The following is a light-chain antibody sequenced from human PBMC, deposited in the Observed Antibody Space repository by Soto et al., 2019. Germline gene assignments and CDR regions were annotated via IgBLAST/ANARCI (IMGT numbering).Light chain of an antibody. CDR3: QHYNTYPWT. J-gene: IGKJ1*01. CDR1: QSISGW. Sequence: DIQMTPSPSTLSSSVGDRVTITSPGRQSISGWLAWYQHKPGKAPKFLIYDASTLESGVPSRFSGSGSGTEFTLTISSLQPDDFATYYCQHYNTYPWTFGQGTQVDIK. V-gene: IGKV1-5*01. CDR2: DAS.